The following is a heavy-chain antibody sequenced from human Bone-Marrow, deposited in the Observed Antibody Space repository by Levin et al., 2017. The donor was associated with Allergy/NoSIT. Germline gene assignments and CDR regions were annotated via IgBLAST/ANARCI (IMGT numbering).Heavy chain of an antibody. CDR1: GFIFDDFA. J-gene: IGHJ4*02. D-gene: IGHD6-6*01. V-gene: IGHV3-9*01. Sequence: GGSLRLSCEVSGFIFDDFAMHWVRQAPGKGLEWVAGINWNGGSVVYAGSVKGRFTISRDNAKNSLYIQMNSLRLEDTAFYYCARGNSSEGPFEKWGQGSLVTVSS. CDR2: INWNGGSV. CDR3: ARGNSSEGPFEK.